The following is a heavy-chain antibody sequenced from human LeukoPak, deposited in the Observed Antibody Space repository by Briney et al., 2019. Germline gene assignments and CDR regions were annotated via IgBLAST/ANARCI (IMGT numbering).Heavy chain of an antibody. CDR2: INPNSGGT. D-gene: IGHD6-19*01. J-gene: IGHJ6*03. CDR1: GYTFTGYY. V-gene: IGHV1-2*02. Sequence: ASVKVSCKASGYTFTGYYMHWVRQAPGQGLEWMGWINPNSGGTNYAQKFQGRVTMTRDTSISTAYMELNRLRTDDTAVYYCAREREQWLASYMDVWGKGTTVTVSS. CDR3: AREREQWLASYMDV.